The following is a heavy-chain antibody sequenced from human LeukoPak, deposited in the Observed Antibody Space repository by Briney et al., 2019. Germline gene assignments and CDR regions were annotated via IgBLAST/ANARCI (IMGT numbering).Heavy chain of an antibody. D-gene: IGHD2-21*01. Sequence: GGSRRLSCTTSGFTFGRYDMQWVRQAPGKGLEWVSGISRSGPTYYRDSVRGRFTISRDNSKNTLYLQMNSLRAEDTAVYYCAKGESFAFATWGQGTMVTVSS. V-gene: IGHV3-23*01. J-gene: IGHJ3*02. CDR1: GFTFGRYD. CDR3: AKGESFAFAT. CDR2: ISRSGPT.